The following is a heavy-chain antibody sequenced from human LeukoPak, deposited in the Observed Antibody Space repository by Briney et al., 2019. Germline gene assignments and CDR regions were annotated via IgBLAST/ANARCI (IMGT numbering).Heavy chain of an antibody. CDR1: GFTFSSYA. CDR2: ISGSGGST. Sequence: PGGSLRLSCAASGFTFSSYAMSWVRQAPGKGLGWVSAISGSGGSTYYADSVKGRFTISRDNSKNTLYLQMNSLRAEDTAVYYCAKDQGYSNYVPGFDYWGQGTLVTVSS. D-gene: IGHD4-11*01. V-gene: IGHV3-23*01. J-gene: IGHJ4*02. CDR3: AKDQGYSNYVPGFDY.